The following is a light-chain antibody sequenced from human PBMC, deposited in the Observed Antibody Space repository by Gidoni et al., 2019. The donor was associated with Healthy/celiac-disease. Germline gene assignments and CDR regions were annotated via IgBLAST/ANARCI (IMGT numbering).Light chain of an antibody. Sequence: QSVLTQPPSVSGAPGQRVTISCPGSSSNIGAGYDVHWYQQLPGTAPKPLIYGNSNRPSGGPDRFSGSKSGTAASLAITGLQAEDEADYYCQSYDSSLSGVVFGGGTKLTVL. CDR3: QSYDSSLSGVV. J-gene: IGLJ2*01. CDR1: SSNIGAGYD. V-gene: IGLV1-40*01. CDR2: GNS.